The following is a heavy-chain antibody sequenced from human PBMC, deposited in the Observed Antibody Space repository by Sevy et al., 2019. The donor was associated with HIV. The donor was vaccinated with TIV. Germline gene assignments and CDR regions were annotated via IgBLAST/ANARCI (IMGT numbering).Heavy chain of an antibody. D-gene: IGHD3-22*01. CDR1: GKSLTKLS. J-gene: IGHJ4*02. CDR2: FDPEDGER. V-gene: IGHV1-24*01. CDR3: AATRDYYYGNSGHFDY. Sequence: ASVEVSCKVSGKSLTKLSTHWVRQAPGKGLEWMGSFDPEDGERIYAHKFQGRVTMTEDTSTDTASMDLSSLRSDDTAVYYCAATRDYYYGNSGHFDYWGQGTLVTVSS.